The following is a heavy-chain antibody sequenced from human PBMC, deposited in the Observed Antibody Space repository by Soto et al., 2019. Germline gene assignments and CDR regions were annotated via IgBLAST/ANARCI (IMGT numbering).Heavy chain of an antibody. V-gene: IGHV3-33*01. CDR2: IWYDGSNK. Sequence: GGSLRLSCAASGFTFSSYGMHWVRQAPGKGLEWVAVIWYDGSNKYYADSVKGRFTISRDNSKNTLYLQMNSLRAEDTAVYYCARGQGGAQYYYYGMDVWGQGTTVTVSS. J-gene: IGHJ6*02. D-gene: IGHD1-26*01. CDR1: GFTFSSYG. CDR3: ARGQGGAQYYYYGMDV.